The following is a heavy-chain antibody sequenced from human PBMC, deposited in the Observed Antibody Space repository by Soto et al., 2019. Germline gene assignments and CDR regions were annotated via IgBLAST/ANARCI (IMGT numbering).Heavy chain of an antibody. CDR1: GFTFSSYG. V-gene: IGHV3-30*18. Sequence: QVQLVESGGGVVQPGRSLRLSCAASGFTFSSYGMHWVRQAPGKGLEWVAFISYDGSNKYYADSVKGRFTISRDNSKNTLYLQMNSLRAEDTAVYYCANAISWVEGTHYYGMDVWGQGTTVTVSS. CDR2: ISYDGSNK. CDR3: ANAISWVEGTHYYGMDV. J-gene: IGHJ6*02. D-gene: IGHD1-1*01.